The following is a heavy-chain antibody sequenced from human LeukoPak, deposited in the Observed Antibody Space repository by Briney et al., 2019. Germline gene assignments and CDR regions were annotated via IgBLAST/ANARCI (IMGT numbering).Heavy chain of an antibody. Sequence: GGSLRLSCAASGFTFSNYAMHWVRQAPGKGLEWVAFIRYDGINEYYADSVKGRFTISRDNSKNTLYLQMNSLRAEDTAVYYCARDKVPSDYYGSGSYLGYWGQGTLVTVSS. J-gene: IGHJ4*02. V-gene: IGHV3-30*02. CDR2: IRYDGINE. CDR3: ARDKVPSDYYGSGSYLGY. D-gene: IGHD3-10*01. CDR1: GFTFSNYA.